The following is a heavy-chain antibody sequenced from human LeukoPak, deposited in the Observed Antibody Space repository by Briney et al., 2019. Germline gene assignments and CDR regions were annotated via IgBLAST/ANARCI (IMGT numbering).Heavy chain of an antibody. CDR3: ARAPYCYYDSSGYDDAFDI. D-gene: IGHD3-22*01. CDR2: ISSSSSYI. Sequence: KAGGSLRLSCAASGFTFSSYAMSWVRQAPGKGLEWVSFISSSSSYIYYADSVKGRFTISRDNAKNSLYLQMNSLRAEDTAVYYCARAPYCYYDSSGYDDAFDIWGQGTMVTVSS. J-gene: IGHJ3*02. CDR1: GFTFSSYA. V-gene: IGHV3-21*01.